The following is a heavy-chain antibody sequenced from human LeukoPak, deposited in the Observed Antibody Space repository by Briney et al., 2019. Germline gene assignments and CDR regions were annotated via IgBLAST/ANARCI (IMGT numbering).Heavy chain of an antibody. D-gene: IGHD3-3*01. CDR3: AKDVLRFLEWLFGVPAPDAFDI. V-gene: IGHV1-46*01. CDR1: GYTFTSYY. Sequence: ASVKVSCKASGYTFTSYYMHWVRQAPGQGLEWMGIINPSGGSTSYAQKFQGRVTMTRDTSTSTVYMELSSLRSEDTAVYYCAKDVLRFLEWLFGVPAPDAFDIWGQGTMVTVSS. J-gene: IGHJ3*02. CDR2: INPSGGST.